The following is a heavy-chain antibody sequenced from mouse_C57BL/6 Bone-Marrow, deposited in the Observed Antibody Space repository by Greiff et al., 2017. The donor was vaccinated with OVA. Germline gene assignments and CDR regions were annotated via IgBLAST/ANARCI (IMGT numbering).Heavy chain of an antibody. CDR2: ITHSGET. D-gene: IGHD1-1*01. V-gene: IGHV12-3*01. J-gene: IGHJ3*01. CDR3: AGDRDGSLWFAY. Sequence: VQLQESGPGLVKPSQSLFLTCSITGFPITSGHYWIWIRQSPGKPLEWMGYITHSGETFYNQSLQSPISITRETSKNQFFLQLNSVTTEDTAMYYCAGDRDGSLWFAYWGQGTLVTVSA. CDR1: GFPITSGHY.